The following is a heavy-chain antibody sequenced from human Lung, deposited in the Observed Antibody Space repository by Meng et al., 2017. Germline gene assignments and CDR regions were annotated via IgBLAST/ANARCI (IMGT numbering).Heavy chain of an antibody. CDR2: IDPKSDNT. CDR1: GYTFAACW. J-gene: IGHJ4*02. CDR3: ARDEDISAAGYLLGDF. Sequence: QVHVMRLGPSVNKPGASWKVSCKASGYTFAACWIQWGRQAPGQGLEWMGRIDPKSDNTHYAQKFQGRVTMTRDTSISTAYMELSGLRSDDTAVYYCARDEDISAAGYLLGDFWGQGTLVTVSS. V-gene: IGHV1-2*06. D-gene: IGHD6-13*01.